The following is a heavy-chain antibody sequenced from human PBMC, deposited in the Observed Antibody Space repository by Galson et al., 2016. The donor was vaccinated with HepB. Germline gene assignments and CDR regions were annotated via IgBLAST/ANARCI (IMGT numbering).Heavy chain of an antibody. D-gene: IGHD3-3*01. J-gene: IGHJ6*02. Sequence: SLRLSCAASENSFSTYAMAWVRQGPGKGLEWVTTINGGGDKTYYAVSLKGRFTISRDNSKNTLYLQMNSLRVEDTAVYYCANFGLILYGKNVWGQGTTVTVSS. CDR3: ANFGLILYGKNV. CDR2: INGGGDKT. V-gene: IGHV3-23*01. CDR1: ENSFSTYA.